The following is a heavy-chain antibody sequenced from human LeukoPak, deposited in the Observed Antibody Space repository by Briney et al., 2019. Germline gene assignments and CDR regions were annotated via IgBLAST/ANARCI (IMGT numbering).Heavy chain of an antibody. Sequence: GGSLRLSCAASGFTFSNYWMSWVRQAPGKGLEWVANIKQDGSVKYYVDSVKGRFTISRDNSKNTLYLQMNSLRAEDTAVYYCARPYMDTAMVTGTTFDYWGQGTLVTVSS. J-gene: IGHJ4*02. CDR2: IKQDGSVK. CDR1: GFTFSNYW. CDR3: ARPYMDTAMVTGTTFDY. D-gene: IGHD5-18*01. V-gene: IGHV3-7*03.